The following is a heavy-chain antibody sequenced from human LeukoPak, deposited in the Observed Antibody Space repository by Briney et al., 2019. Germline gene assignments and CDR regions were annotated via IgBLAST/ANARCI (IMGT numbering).Heavy chain of an antibody. CDR2: ISYDGSNR. D-gene: IGHD3-10*01. V-gene: IGHV3-30-3*01. Sequence: GGSLRLSCAASRFTFSSYAMHWVRQAPGKGLEWVAVISYDGSNRYYADSMKGRFTISRDNSKNTLHLQMNSLRGEDTAVYYCARGGGTETVRDFDHWGQGTLVTVSS. J-gene: IGHJ4*02. CDR3: ARGGGTETVRDFDH. CDR1: RFTFSSYA.